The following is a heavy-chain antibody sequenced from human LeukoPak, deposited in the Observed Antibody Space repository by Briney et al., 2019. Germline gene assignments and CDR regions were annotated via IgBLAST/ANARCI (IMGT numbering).Heavy chain of an antibody. Sequence: GGSLRLSCAASGFTFSSYAMSWVRQAPGKGLEWVSAISGSGGSTYYADSAKGRFTISRDNSKNTLYLQMNSLRAEDTAVYHCAKDSYDILTGYISFDYWGQGTLVTVSS. CDR2: ISGSGGST. J-gene: IGHJ4*02. CDR3: AKDSYDILTGYISFDY. CDR1: GFTFSSYA. D-gene: IGHD3-9*01. V-gene: IGHV3-23*01.